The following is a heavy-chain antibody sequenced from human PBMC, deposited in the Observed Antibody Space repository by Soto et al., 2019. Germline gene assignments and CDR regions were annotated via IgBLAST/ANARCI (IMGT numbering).Heavy chain of an antibody. D-gene: IGHD3-10*01. V-gene: IGHV4-39*01. Sequence: SETLSLTCTVSGGSISSSSYYWGWIRQPPGKGLEWIGSIYYSGSTYYNPSLKSRVTISVDTSKNQFSLKLSSVTAADTAVYYCAGTSTDKSLSGNYFDYWGQGTLVTVSS. CDR3: AGTSTDKSLSGNYFDY. CDR2: IYYSGST. J-gene: IGHJ4*02. CDR1: GGSISSSSYY.